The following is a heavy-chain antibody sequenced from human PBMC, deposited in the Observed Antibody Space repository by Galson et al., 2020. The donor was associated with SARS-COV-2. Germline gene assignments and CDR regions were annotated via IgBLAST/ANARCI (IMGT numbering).Heavy chain of an antibody. J-gene: IGHJ4*02. CDR2: IYYSGST. CDR3: ARRENPRYSSGWYYFDL. CDR1: GGSISSYY. Sequence: SQTLSLTCTVSGGSISSYYWSWIRQSPGKGLEWIGYIYYSGSTTYNPSLKSRVTISVDTSKNQFSLKLSSVSAADTAVYYCARRENPRYSSGWYYFDLWGQGTLVTVSS. V-gene: IGHV4-59*08. D-gene: IGHD6-19*01.